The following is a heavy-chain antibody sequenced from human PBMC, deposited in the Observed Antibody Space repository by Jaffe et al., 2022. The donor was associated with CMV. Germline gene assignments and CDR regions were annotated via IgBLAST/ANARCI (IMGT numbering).Heavy chain of an antibody. Sequence: QVQLQESGPRLVKPSQTLPLTCTVSGGSISSNGYYWSWIRQHPGKGLEWIGYIYYSGSTYYNPSLKSRLTISVDTSKNQFSLKLSSVTAADTAVYYCTRGRSGTVIDYWGQGTLVTVSS. J-gene: IGHJ4*02. CDR1: GGSISSNGYY. V-gene: IGHV4-31*03. D-gene: IGHD1-1*01. CDR3: TRGRSGTVIDY. CDR2: IYYSGST.